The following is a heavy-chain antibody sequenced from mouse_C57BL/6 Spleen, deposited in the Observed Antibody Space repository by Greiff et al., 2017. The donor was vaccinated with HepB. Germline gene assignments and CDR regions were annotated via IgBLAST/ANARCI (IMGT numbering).Heavy chain of an antibody. CDR3: ANYYGSYVDY. J-gene: IGHJ2*01. CDR2: INPNNGGT. D-gene: IGHD1-1*01. V-gene: IGHV1-26*01. CDR1: GYTFTDYY. Sequence: EVQLQQSGPELVKPGASVKISCKASGYTFTDYYMNWVKQSHGKSLEWIGDINPNNGGTSYNQKFKGKATLTVDKSSSTAYMELRSLTSEDSAVYYCANYYGSYVDYWGQGTTLTVAS.